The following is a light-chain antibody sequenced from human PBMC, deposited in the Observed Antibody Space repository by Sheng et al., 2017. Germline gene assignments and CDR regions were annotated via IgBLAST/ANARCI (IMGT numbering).Light chain of an antibody. V-gene: IGKV3-15*01. CDR3: QQYNNWPY. J-gene: IGKJ3*01. CDR1: QSVSSN. CDR2: GAS. Sequence: EIVLTQSPGTLSVSPGERATLSCRASQSVSSNLAWYQQKPGQAPRLLIYGASTRATGIPARFSGSGSGTEFTLTISSLQSEDFAVYYCQQYNNWPYFGPGTKVDIK.